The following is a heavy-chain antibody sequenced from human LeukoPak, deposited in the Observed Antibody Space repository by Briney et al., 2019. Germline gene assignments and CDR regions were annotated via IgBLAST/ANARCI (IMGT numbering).Heavy chain of an antibody. J-gene: IGHJ4*02. CDR3: ARARGEVAIDY. D-gene: IGHD5-12*01. CDR2: INHIGNT. Sequence: SETLSLTCAVYGGSFSGHYWSWIRQPPGKGLEWIGEINHIGNTNYNPSLKSRVTLSVDTSKNQFSLRPSSVTAADRAVYYCARARGEVAIDYWGQGTLVTVSS. V-gene: IGHV4-34*01. CDR1: GGSFSGHY.